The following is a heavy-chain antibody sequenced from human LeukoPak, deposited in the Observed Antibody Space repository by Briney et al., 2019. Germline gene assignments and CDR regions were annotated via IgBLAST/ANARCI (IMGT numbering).Heavy chain of an antibody. V-gene: IGHV3-23*01. CDR1: GFTSSSYA. Sequence: GGSLRLSCAASGFTSSSYAMSWVRQAPGKGLEWVSAISGSGGSTFYADSVKGRFTISRDNSKNTLYLQMNRLRAEDTAVYYCAKVADCSSTSCYDGSDYFDYWGQGTLVTVSS. D-gene: IGHD2-2*01. CDR3: AKVADCSSTSCYDGSDYFDY. J-gene: IGHJ4*02. CDR2: ISGSGGST.